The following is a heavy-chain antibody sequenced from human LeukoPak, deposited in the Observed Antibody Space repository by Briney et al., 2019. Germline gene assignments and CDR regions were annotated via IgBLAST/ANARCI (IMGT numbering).Heavy chain of an antibody. Sequence: GGSLRLSCAASGFTFSSYWMSWVRQAPGKGLEWVSAIIGSGDRTYYADSVKGRFTISRDNSKNTLYLQMNDLRAEDTAVYYCALLLYFGRDYWGQGTLVTVSS. CDR1: GFTFSSYW. J-gene: IGHJ4*02. CDR2: IIGSGDRT. CDR3: ALLLYFGRDY. D-gene: IGHD3-10*01. V-gene: IGHV3-23*01.